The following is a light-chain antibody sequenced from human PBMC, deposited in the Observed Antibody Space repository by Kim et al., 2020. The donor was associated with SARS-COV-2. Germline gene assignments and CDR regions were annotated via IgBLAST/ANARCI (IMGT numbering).Light chain of an antibody. CDR1: QSVSSSY. CDR3: QLYGSSVT. CDR2: GAS. V-gene: IGKV3-20*01. Sequence: SPGERATLSCRASQSVSSSYLAWYQQKPGQAPRLLIYGASSRATGIPDRFSGSGSGTDFTLTISRLEPEDFAVYYCQLYGSSVTFGQGTRLEIK. J-gene: IGKJ5*01.